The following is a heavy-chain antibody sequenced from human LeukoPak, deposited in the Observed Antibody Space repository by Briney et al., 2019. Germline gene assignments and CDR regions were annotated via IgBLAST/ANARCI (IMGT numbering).Heavy chain of an antibody. Sequence: GGSLRLSCAASGFTFSSYSMNWVRQAPGKGLEWVSSISSSSSYIYYADSVKGRFTISRDNAKNSLYLQMNSLRAEDTAVYYWAGAPGIAVAGSGYWGQGTVVRVSS. V-gene: IGHV3-21*01. CDR3: AGAPGIAVAGSGY. CDR1: GFTFSSYS. J-gene: IGHJ4*02. CDR2: ISSSSSYI. D-gene: IGHD6-19*01.